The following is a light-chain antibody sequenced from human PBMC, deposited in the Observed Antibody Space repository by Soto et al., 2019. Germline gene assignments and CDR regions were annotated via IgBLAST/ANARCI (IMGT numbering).Light chain of an antibody. CDR2: GAS. CDR3: QQYDNWPPLT. V-gene: IGKV3-15*01. CDR1: RSVSSS. J-gene: IGKJ4*01. Sequence: EIVMTQSPVTLSVSPGERATLSCRASRSVSSSLAWYQQKPGQAPRLLFYGASTRATGIPARFSGSGSGTEFTLTISSLQSEDSAVYYCQQYDNWPPLTFGGGTKVEIK.